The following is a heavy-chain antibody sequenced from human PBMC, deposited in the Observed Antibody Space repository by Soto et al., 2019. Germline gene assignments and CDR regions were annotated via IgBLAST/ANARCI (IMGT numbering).Heavy chain of an antibody. V-gene: IGHV3-35*01. Sequence: PGGSLRLSCAASRFTFSNSDVNWVHQAPGKGLEWVSGVSWNGSRPHYADSVKGRFIISRDNSRNTLYLQTNSLRAEDTAVYYCVRRYYDFWSGYYAFDIWGQGTMDTVSS. D-gene: IGHD3-3*01. CDR2: VSWNGSRP. CDR1: RFTFSNSD. CDR3: VRRYYDFWSGYYAFDI. J-gene: IGHJ3*02.